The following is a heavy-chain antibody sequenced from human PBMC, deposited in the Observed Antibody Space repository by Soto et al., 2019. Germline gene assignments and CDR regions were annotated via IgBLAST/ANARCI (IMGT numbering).Heavy chain of an antibody. CDR2: ISYDGSNK. D-gene: IGHD6-13*01. CDR3: ARDSSSWYFYYYYYGMDV. V-gene: IGHV3-30-3*01. CDR1: GFTFSSYA. J-gene: IGHJ6*02. Sequence: WGSLRLSCAASGFTFSSYAMHWVRQAPGKGLEWVAVISYDGSNKYYADSVKGRFTISRDNSKNTLYLQMNSLRAEDTAVYYCARDSSSWYFYYYYYGMDVWGQGTTVTVSS.